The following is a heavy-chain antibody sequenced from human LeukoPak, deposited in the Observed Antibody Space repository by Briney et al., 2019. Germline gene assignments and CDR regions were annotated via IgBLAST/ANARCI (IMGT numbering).Heavy chain of an antibody. V-gene: IGHV3-21*01. J-gene: IGHJ3*02. CDR1: GFTFSSYS. CDR3: ARPFYDSSGYYYVKAFDI. Sequence: PGGSLRLSCAASGFTFSSYSMNWVRQAPGKELEWVSSISSSSSYIYYADSVKGRFTISRDNAKNSLYLQMNSLRAEDTAVYYCARPFYDSSGYYYVKAFDIWGQGTMVTVSS. D-gene: IGHD3-22*01. CDR2: ISSSSSYI.